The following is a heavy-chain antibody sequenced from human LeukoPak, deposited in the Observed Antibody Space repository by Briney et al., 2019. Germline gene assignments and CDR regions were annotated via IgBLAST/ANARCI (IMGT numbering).Heavy chain of an antibody. J-gene: IGHJ6*03. CDR1: GGTFSGYA. V-gene: IGHV1-69*13. CDR2: IIPIFGTA. Sequence: SVKVSCTASGGTFSGYAISWVRQAPGQGLEWMGGIIPIFGTANYAQTFQGRVTITADESTSTAYMELSSLRSEDTAVYYCARGIVVVPAAMPEVPALTQHYYYYYMDVWGKGTTVTVSS. D-gene: IGHD2-2*01. CDR3: ARGIVVVPAAMPEVPALTQHYYYYYMDV.